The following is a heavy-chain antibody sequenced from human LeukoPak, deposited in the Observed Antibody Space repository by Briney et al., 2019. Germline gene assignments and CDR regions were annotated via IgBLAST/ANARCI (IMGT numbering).Heavy chain of an antibody. CDR2: IYYSGST. J-gene: IGHJ3*02. CDR3: AREGESDAFDI. V-gene: IGHV4-30-4*01. Sequence: PSHTLSLTCTVSGGSISSADYYWSWIRQPPGKGLEWIGYIYYSGSTYYNPSLKSRVTISVDTSKNQFSLKLSSVTAADTAVYYCAREGESDAFDIWGQGTMVTVSS. CDR1: GGSISSADYY. D-gene: IGHD3-10*01.